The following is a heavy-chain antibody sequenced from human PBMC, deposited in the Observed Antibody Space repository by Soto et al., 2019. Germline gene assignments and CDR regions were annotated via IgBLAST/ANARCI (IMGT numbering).Heavy chain of an antibody. CDR1: GDTFTNYW. V-gene: IGHV5-51*01. CDR3: ARLAAGYNFNYPSKYYHYPMDV. D-gene: IGHD5-18*01. CDR2: IYPGDSDP. J-gene: IGHJ6*02. Sequence: PGESLKISCKDSGDTFTNYWIAWVRQMPGKGLEWMGIIYPGDSDPKYRPSFQGQVTISADRSISTAYLQWSSLKASDTGMYYCARLAAGYNFNYPSKYYHYPMDVWGQGTPVTVSS.